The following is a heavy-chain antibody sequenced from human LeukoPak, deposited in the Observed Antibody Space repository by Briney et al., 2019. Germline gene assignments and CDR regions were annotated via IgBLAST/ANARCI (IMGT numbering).Heavy chain of an antibody. CDR1: GGSVTSGSLY. V-gene: IGHV4-61*01. CDR2: IFYRGST. CDR3: ARGAVDSSLYYLDY. Sequence: SETLSLTCTVSGGSVTSGSLYWNWIRQPPGKGLEGFGYIFYRGSTNYQSSLKSRVTISVDTPNQLSLKLNSVTAADTAVYYCARGAVDSSLYYLDYWGQGALVTVSS. J-gene: IGHJ4*02. D-gene: IGHD6-13*01.